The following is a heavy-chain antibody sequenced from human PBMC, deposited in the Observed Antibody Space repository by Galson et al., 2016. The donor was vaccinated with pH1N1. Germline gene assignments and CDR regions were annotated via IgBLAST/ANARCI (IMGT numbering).Heavy chain of an antibody. J-gene: IGHJ4*02. Sequence: VKVSCKASGYIFTSDYFHWVRQAPGQGLEWMGVIDPSNGGTTLAQKLQSLVTMTRDTSTSTVYMELRGLKSEDTAVYYCIRDLGRLRDFWGQGTLVTVSS. V-gene: IGHV1-46*03. D-gene: IGHD7-27*01. CDR2: IDPSNGGT. CDR3: IRDLGRLRDF. CDR1: GYIFTSDY.